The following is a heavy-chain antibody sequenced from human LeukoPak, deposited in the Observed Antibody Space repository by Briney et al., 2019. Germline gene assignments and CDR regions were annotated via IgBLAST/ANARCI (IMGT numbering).Heavy chain of an antibody. D-gene: IGHD2-2*01. CDR2: IIPIFGTA. CDR3: AREMGDCSSTSCRGDAFDI. V-gene: IGHV1-69*13. CDR1: GYTFTSYA. Sequence: SVKVSCKASGYTFTSYAMNWVRQAPGQGLEWMGGIIPIFGTANYAQKFQGRVTITADESTSTAYMELSSLRSEDTAVYYCAREMGDCSSTSCRGDAFDIWGQGTMVTVSS. J-gene: IGHJ3*02.